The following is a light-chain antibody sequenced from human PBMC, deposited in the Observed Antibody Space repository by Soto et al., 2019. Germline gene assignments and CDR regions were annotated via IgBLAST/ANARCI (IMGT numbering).Light chain of an antibody. J-gene: IGLJ3*02. CDR2: EGS. Sequence: QPVLTQPASVSGSPGQSITISCTGTSSDVGSYNLVSWYQQHPGKAPKLMIYEGSKRPSGVSNRFSGSMSGNTASLTISGLQAEDETDYFCCSYAGSSPRVLFGGGTKVTVL. CDR1: SSDVGSYNL. V-gene: IGLV2-23*01. CDR3: CSYAGSSPRVL.